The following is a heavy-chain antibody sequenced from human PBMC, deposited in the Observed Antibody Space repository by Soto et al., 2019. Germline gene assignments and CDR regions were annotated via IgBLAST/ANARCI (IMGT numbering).Heavy chain of an antibody. Sequence: QLQLQESGPGLVKPSETLSLTCTVSGGSISSSSYYWGWIRQPPGKGLEWIGRIYYSGSTYYNPSLKSRVTISVDTSKNHFSLKLSSVTAADTAVYYCASYTLRYFDWFPPDELYYFDYWGQGTLVTVSS. V-gene: IGHV4-39*01. CDR3: ASYTLRYFDWFPPDELYYFDY. D-gene: IGHD3-9*01. J-gene: IGHJ4*02. CDR1: GGSISSSSYY. CDR2: IYYSGST.